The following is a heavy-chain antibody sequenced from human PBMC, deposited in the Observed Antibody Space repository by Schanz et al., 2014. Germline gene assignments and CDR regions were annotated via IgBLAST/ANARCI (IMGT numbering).Heavy chain of an antibody. CDR2: INHGGST. CDR1: GGSFSGYY. CDR3: ARDTTWRLDL. Sequence: QVQLQQWGAGLLKPSETLSLTCAVYGGSFSGYYWSWIRQPPGKGLEWIAEINHGGSTNYNPSLKSRVTISVDTSKNQFSLKLRSVTAADTAVYYCARDTTWRLDLWGRGTLVTVSS. J-gene: IGHJ2*01. D-gene: IGHD1-1*01. V-gene: IGHV4-34*01.